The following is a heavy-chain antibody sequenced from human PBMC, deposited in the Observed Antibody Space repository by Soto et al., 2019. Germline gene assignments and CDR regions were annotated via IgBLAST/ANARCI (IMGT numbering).Heavy chain of an antibody. CDR2: ISYDGSNK. CDR3: ARDNSGYVFGAVAYVDWFDP. Sequence: QVQLVESGGGVVQPGRSLRLSCAASGFTFSSYAMHWVRQAPGKGLEWVAVISYDGSNKYYADSVKGRFTISRDNSKNTLYLQMNSLRAEDTAVYYCARDNSGYVFGAVAYVDWFDPWGQGTLVTVSS. V-gene: IGHV3-30-3*01. J-gene: IGHJ5*02. CDR1: GFTFSSYA. D-gene: IGHD5-12*01.